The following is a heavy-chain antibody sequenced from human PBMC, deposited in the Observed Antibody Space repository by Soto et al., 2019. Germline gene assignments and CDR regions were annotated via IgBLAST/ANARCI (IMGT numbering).Heavy chain of an antibody. J-gene: IGHJ3*02. CDR2: IYSGGNT. V-gene: IGHV3-53*01. D-gene: IGHD3-22*01. Sequence: PGGSLRLSCAASGLTVSSNYMSWVRQAPGKGLEWVSVIYSGGNTYSADSVRGRFTISRDNSKNTVYLQMNSLRAEDTAMYYCARDGRSTTIYCDSSGSPDDAFDIWGQGTMVTVSS. CDR1: GLTVSSNY. CDR3: ARDGRSTTIYCDSSGSPDDAFDI.